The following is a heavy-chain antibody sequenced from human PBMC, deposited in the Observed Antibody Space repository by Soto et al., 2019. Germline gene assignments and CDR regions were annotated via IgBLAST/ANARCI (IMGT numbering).Heavy chain of an antibody. CDR2: INPRFGDT. Sequence: QVQLVQSGAQLKEPGDSVRVSCEASGYTFTAYYIHWVRQAPGQGLEWMGWINPRFGDTSYAQDFQGRVFMTRDPSMITVYMELSRLSSDDTAIYYCARNMDYYYGPGTGNGHGSWGQGTTVTVFS. V-gene: IGHV1-2*02. CDR1: GYTFTAYY. J-gene: IGHJ6*02. D-gene: IGHD3-10*01. CDR3: ARNMDYYYGPGTGNGHGS.